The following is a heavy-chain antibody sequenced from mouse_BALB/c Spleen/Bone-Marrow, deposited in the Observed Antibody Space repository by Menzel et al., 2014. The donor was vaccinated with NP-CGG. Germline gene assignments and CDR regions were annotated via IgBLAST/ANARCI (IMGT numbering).Heavy chain of an antibody. CDR1: GYSFTGYY. CDR3: AREGGLVPDYFDY. D-gene: IGHD6-2*01. CDR2: INPYNGAT. V-gene: IGHV1-26*01. Sequence: EVQLQQSGPELVKPGASVKISCKASGYSFTGYYMHWVKQSHVRSLEWIGRINPYNGATSYNQNFKDEASLTIDKSSSTAYMEVHSLTSEDSAVYYCAREGGLVPDYFDYWGQGTTLTVSS. J-gene: IGHJ2*01.